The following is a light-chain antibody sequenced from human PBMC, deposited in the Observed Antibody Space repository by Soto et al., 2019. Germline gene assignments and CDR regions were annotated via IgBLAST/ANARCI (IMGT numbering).Light chain of an antibody. Sequence: EIVLTQSPATLSLSPGDRATLSCRASQSVNIYLAWYQQKPGQAPRLLIYDASNRATGIPARFSGSGSGTDFTPTISSLEPEDIAVYYCQQRSNWRVTFGGGTKVDIK. J-gene: IGKJ4*01. CDR2: DAS. V-gene: IGKV3-11*01. CDR1: QSVNIY. CDR3: QQRSNWRVT.